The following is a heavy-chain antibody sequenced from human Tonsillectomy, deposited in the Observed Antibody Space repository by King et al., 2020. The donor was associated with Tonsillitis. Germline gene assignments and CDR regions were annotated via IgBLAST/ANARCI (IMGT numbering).Heavy chain of an antibody. V-gene: IGHV4-31*03. CDR1: GGSISSGGYY. CDR2: IYYSGNT. CDR3: ARDNPEKNWALDD. Sequence: VQLQESGPGLVKPSQTLSLTCTVSGGSISSGGYYWSWIRQHPGKGLEWIGYIYYSGNTYYNPSLKSRVTISVDTSKSQFSLKLSSVTAADTAVYYCARDNPEKNWALDDWGQGTLVTVSS. J-gene: IGHJ4*02. D-gene: IGHD7-27*01.